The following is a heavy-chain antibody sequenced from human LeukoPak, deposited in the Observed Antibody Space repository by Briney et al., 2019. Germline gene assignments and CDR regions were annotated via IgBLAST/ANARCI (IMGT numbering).Heavy chain of an antibody. Sequence: GGSLRLSCAASGLTFSSYGMHWVRQAPGKGLEWVAVISHEGSNQYYADSVKGRFTISRDNSKNMVYLQMNSLRAEDTAVYYCARSDSSSWYSLHDFWGQGTLVTVSS. J-gene: IGHJ4*02. D-gene: IGHD6-13*01. CDR3: ARSDSSSWYSLHDF. CDR2: ISHEGSNQ. V-gene: IGHV3-30*03. CDR1: GLTFSSYG.